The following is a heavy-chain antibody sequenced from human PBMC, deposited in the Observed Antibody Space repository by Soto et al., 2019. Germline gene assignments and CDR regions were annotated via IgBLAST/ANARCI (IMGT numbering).Heavy chain of an antibody. Sequence: EVQLSESGGGLVQPGGSLRLSCGGSGFRFSDYAMGWVRQAPGKGLEWVSFISDGGRSTYYSDSVKGRFTVSRDNSKNTVYLQLHGLRVEYTAVYFCARIFDFSDRYSPLDYWGQGTLVSVSS. CDR3: ARIFDFSDRYSPLDY. V-gene: IGHV3-23*01. CDR2: ISDGGRST. CDR1: GFRFSDYA. J-gene: IGHJ4*02. D-gene: IGHD3-16*02.